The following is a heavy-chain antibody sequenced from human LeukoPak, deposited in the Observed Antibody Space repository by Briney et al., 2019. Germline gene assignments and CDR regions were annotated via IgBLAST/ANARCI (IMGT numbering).Heavy chain of an antibody. D-gene: IGHD2-15*01. J-gene: IGHJ6*03. CDR2: INPHSDGT. CDR3: ARTPLGGRFYMDV. CDR1: GYTFSDYY. Sequence: ASVKVSCKASGYTFSDYYIHWVRQAPGQGLEWMGWINPHSDGTNYGQKFKGRVTMTWDTSISTAYMALSSLTSDDTAVFYCARTPLGGRFYMDVWGKGTAVTVSS. V-gene: IGHV1-2*02.